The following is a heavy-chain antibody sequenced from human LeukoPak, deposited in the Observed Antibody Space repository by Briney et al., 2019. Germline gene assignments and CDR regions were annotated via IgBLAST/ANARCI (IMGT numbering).Heavy chain of an antibody. CDR2: FSISGGDT. V-gene: IGHV3-23*01. D-gene: IGHD3-9*01. CDR1: GFTFNSFA. CDR3: AKYDFLTAYDY. Sequence: GGSLRLSCAASGFTFNSFAMSWLRQAPGKGLEWVSAFSISGGDTYYVDSVKGRFTISRDNSKNTLYLQMNSLRAEDTAVYYCAKYDFLTAYDYWGQGTLVTVSS. J-gene: IGHJ4*02.